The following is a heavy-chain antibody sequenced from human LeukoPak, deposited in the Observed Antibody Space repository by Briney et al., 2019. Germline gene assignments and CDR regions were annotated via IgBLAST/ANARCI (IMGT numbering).Heavy chain of an antibody. CDR3: AKGVRAYRNSSGWYYFDY. V-gene: IGHV1-69*05. D-gene: IGHD6-13*01. Sequence: SVKVSCKASGGTFSSYAISWVRQAPGQGLEWMGGIIPIFGTANYAQKFQGRVTITTDESTSTAYMELSSLRSEDTAVYYCAKGVRAYRNSSGWYYFDYWGQETLVTVSS. CDR1: GGTFSSYA. CDR2: IIPIFGTA. J-gene: IGHJ4*02.